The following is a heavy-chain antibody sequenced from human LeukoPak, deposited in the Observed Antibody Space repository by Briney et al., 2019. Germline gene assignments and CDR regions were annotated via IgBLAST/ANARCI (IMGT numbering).Heavy chain of an antibody. J-gene: IGHJ4*02. D-gene: IGHD1-26*01. CDR2: IYNRDT. CDR3: ARESPPIVGAAPFDY. CDR1: GASIGSSY. V-gene: IGHV4-4*08. Sequence: PSETLSLTCSVSGASIGSSYWSWLPQPPGKGLEWIAHIYNRDTNYNPSLQSLVTISLDTSKNQFSLKLTSVTAADTAVYYCARESPPIVGAAPFDYWGQGTLVTVSS.